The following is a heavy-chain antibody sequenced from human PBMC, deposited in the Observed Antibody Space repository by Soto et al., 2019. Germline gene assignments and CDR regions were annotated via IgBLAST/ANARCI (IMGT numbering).Heavy chain of an antibody. D-gene: IGHD3-3*01. J-gene: IGHJ6*02. Sequence: QVQLVQSGGGVVQPGRSLRLSCAASGFTFNRYGIHWVRQAAGKGLEWVALISDDGSDKDYADSVKGRFTISRDNSKNTLYLQMNSLRPDDTAVYYCAKTLRFLELALDYYYGMDVWGQGTTVTVSS. CDR3: AKTLRFLELALDYYYGMDV. CDR2: ISDDGSDK. CDR1: GFTFNRYG. V-gene: IGHV3-30*18.